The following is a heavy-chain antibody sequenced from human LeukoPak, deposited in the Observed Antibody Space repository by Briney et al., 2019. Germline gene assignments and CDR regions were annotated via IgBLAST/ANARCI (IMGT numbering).Heavy chain of an antibody. CDR2: IREDGSEK. V-gene: IGHV3-7*01. CDR3: ARGRGIGA. J-gene: IGHJ6*02. Sequence: GLEWVANIREDGSEKYYVDSVNGRFTISRDNAKNSLSLQMNSLRAEDMGVYYCARGRGIGAWGQGTTVTVSS.